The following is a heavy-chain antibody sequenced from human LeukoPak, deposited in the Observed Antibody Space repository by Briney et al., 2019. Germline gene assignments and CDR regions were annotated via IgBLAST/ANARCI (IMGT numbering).Heavy chain of an antibody. CDR1: GGTFRSYA. J-gene: IGHJ1*01. V-gene: IGHV1-69*04. CDR2: IIPILGIA. D-gene: IGHD6-13*01. CDR3: ARGDSSSWYAYFQH. Sequence: SVKVSCKASGGTFRSYAISWVRHAPGQWLEWMGRIIPILGIANYAQKCQGRVTITADKSTSTAYMELSSLRSEDAAVYYCARGDSSSWYAYFQHWGQGTLVTVSS.